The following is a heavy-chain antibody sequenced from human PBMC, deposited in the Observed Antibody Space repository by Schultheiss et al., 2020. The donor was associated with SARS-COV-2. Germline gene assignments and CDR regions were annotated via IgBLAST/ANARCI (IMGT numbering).Heavy chain of an antibody. CDR1: GGSISSGSYY. D-gene: IGHD3-3*01. J-gene: IGHJ3*02. V-gene: IGHV4-39*01. CDR3: AHYSFYGAGAFHI. CDR2: IYPRGSP. Sequence: SETLSLTCTVSGGSISSGSYYWSWIRQSPGKGLEWIGSIYPRGSPYYNPSLKSRVTISIDTSKNQFSLKLTSVTAADTAVYYCAHYSFYGAGAFHIWGRGTMVTVSS.